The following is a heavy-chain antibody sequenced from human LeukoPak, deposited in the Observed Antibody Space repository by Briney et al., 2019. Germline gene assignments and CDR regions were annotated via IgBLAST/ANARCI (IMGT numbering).Heavy chain of an antibody. J-gene: IGHJ3*02. Sequence: SVKVSCKASGGTFGSYAISWVRQAPGQGLEWMGGIIPIFGTANYAQKFQGRVTITADESTSTAYMELSSLRSEDTAVYYCARVVVVVAAANEAFDIWGQGTMVTVSS. V-gene: IGHV1-69*13. CDR2: IIPIFGTA. CDR3: ARVVVVVAAANEAFDI. D-gene: IGHD2-15*01. CDR1: GGTFGSYA.